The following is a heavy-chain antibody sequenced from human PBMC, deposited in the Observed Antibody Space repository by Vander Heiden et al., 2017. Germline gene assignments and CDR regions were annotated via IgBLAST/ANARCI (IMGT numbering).Heavy chain of an antibody. J-gene: IGHJ3*02. Sequence: QVQLQESGPGLVKPSQTLSLTCTVSGGSISSGGYYWSWIRQHPGKGLEWIGYIYYSGSTYYNPSLKSRVTISVDTSKNQFSLKLSSVTAADTAVYYCAREMIVVGSDAFDIWGQGTMVTVS. V-gene: IGHV4-31*03. CDR3: AREMIVVGSDAFDI. D-gene: IGHD3-22*01. CDR2: IYYSGST. CDR1: GGSISSGGYY.